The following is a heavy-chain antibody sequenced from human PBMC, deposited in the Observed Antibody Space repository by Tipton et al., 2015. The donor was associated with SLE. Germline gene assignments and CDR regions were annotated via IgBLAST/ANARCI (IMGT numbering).Heavy chain of an antibody. CDR1: GDSVSSNSAA. Sequence: GLVKPSQTLILTCAISGDSVSSNSAAWNWIRQSPSRGLEWLGRTYYRSKWYNDYAVSVKSRITINPDTSKNQFSLQLNSVTAADTAVYYCARGHYYDSSGYYYVRIFDSWGQGTLVTVSS. J-gene: IGHJ4*02. CDR3: ARGHYYDSSGYYYVRIFDS. CDR2: TYYRSKWYN. V-gene: IGHV6-1*01. D-gene: IGHD3-22*01.